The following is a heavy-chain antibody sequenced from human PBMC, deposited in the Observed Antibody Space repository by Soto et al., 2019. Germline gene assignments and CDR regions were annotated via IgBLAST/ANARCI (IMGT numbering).Heavy chain of an antibody. V-gene: IGHV3-20*04. Sequence: EVQLVESGGGVARPGGSLRLSCAASGFTFDDYGMSWVRQAPGKGLEWVSGINWNGGSTGYADSVKGRFTISRDNAKNSLYLQMNSLRAEDTALYYCARATFLYYDSSGYYWPPGYWGQGTLVTVSS. J-gene: IGHJ4*02. CDR1: GFTFDDYG. CDR2: INWNGGST. CDR3: ARATFLYYDSSGYYWPPGY. D-gene: IGHD3-22*01.